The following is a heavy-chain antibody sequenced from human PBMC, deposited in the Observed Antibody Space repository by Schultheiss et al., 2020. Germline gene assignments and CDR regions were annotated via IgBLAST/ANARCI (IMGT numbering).Heavy chain of an antibody. CDR2: IYYSGST. J-gene: IGHJ4*02. V-gene: IGHV4-31*11. CDR1: GGSISSGGYY. CDR3: ARDLAVGSGSSGWYDY. D-gene: IGHD6-19*01. Sequence: SETLSLTCAVYGGSISSGGYYWSWIRQHPGKGLEWIGYIYYSGSTYYNPSLKSRVTISVDTSKNQFSLKLSSVTAADTAVYYCARDLAVGSGSSGWYDYWGQGTLVNVSS.